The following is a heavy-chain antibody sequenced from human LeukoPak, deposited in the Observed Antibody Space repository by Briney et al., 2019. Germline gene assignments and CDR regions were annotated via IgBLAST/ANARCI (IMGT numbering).Heavy chain of an antibody. Sequence: SQTLSLTCTVSGGSISSYYWSWIRQPPGKGLEWIGYIYYSGSTNYNPSLKSRVTISVDTSKNQFSLKLSSVTAADTAVYYCARDNWNYGSSMDVWGQGTTVTVSS. CDR3: ARDNWNYGSSMDV. CDR1: GGSISSYY. D-gene: IGHD1-7*01. J-gene: IGHJ6*02. V-gene: IGHV4-59*01. CDR2: IYYSGST.